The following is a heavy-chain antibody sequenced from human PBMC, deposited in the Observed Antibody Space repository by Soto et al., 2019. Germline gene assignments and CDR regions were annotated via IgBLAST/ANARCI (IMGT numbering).Heavy chain of an antibody. Sequence: EVQLLQSGGGLVKPGGSLRLSCAASGFTFTSYSMTWVRQTPGKGLEWVAAVNPGGYSTYYADSMKGRFTISRDNSNKTLYLQMTSLRAEDTSVYYGANDLRAGSGYDFAFRDQGTQVTVSS. CDR2: VNPGGYST. V-gene: IGHV3-23*01. D-gene: IGHD5-12*01. CDR3: ANDLRAGSGYDFAF. J-gene: IGHJ4*02. CDR1: GFTFTSYS.